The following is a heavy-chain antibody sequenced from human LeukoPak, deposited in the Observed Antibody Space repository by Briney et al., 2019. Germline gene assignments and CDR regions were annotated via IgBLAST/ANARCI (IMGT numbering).Heavy chain of an antibody. D-gene: IGHD5-24*01. CDR1: GFTFSSYA. CDR2: ISYDGSNK. J-gene: IGHJ4*02. V-gene: IGHV3-30-3*01. CDR3: ARLTYGYNSGLDY. Sequence: GRSLRLSCAASGFTFSSYAMHWVRQAPGKGLEWVAVISYDGSNKYYADSVKGRFTISRDNSKNTLYLQMNSLRAEDTAVYYCARLTYGYNSGLDYWGQGTLVTVSS.